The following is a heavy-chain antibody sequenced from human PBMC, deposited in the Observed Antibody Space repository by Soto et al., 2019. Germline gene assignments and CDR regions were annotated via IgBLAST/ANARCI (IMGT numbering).Heavy chain of an antibody. V-gene: IGHV3-48*01. Sequence: GGSLRLSCAASGFTFSSYSMNWVRQAPGKGLEWVSYISSSSSTIYYADSVKGRFTISRDNAKNSLYLQMNSLRAEDTAVYYCARDLYEAVSSMQEGGYGSCDYWGQGTLVTVSS. D-gene: IGHD5-12*01. CDR3: ARDLYEAVSSMQEGGYGSCDY. CDR2: ISSSSSTI. J-gene: IGHJ4*02. CDR1: GFTFSSYS.